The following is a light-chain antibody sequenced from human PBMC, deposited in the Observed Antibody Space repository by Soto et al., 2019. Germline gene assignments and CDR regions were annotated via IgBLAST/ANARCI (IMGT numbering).Light chain of an antibody. CDR1: YSDIGAYND. CDR2: DVS. V-gene: IGLV2-11*01. J-gene: IGLJ2*01. CDR3: CSYVPAYRLMI. Sequence: QSALTQPRSVSGSPGQSVTISCTGTYSDIGAYNDVSWYQHHPAKAPRLMIFDVSQRPSGVPDRFSGSKSGNTASLTISGLQTEDEADDYCCSYVPAYRLMIFGEGTKLTVL.